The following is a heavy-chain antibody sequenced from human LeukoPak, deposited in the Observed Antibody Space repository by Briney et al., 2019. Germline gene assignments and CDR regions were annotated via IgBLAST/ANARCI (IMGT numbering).Heavy chain of an antibody. V-gene: IGHV1-69*13. CDR2: IIPIFGTI. Sequence: ASVKVSCKASGGTFSNYVISWVRQAPGQGLEWMGGIIPIFGTINYAQEFQGRVTIIADDSMTTADMELSSLSSEDTAVYYCAKSEGYSYNKPLDRWGQGTRITVSS. D-gene: IGHD5-18*01. CDR1: GGTFSNYV. CDR3: AKSEGYSYNKPLDR. J-gene: IGHJ4*02.